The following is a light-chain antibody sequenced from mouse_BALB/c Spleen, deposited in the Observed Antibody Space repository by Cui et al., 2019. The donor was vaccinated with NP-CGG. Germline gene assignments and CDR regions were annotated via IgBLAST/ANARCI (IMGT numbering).Light chain of an antibody. J-gene: IGLJ1*01. CDR1: TGAVSTSNY. CDR2: GTN. Sequence: QAVVTQESALPTSPGETVTLTCRSNTGAVSTSNYANWVQEKPDHLFTGLIGGTNNRAPGVPARFSGSLIGDKAALIITGAQTEDEAIYFCALWYSNHWVFGGGTKLTVL. V-gene: IGLV1*01. CDR3: ALWYSNHWV.